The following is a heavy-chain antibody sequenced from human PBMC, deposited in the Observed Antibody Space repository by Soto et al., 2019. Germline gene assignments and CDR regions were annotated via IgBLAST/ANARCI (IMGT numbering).Heavy chain of an antibody. V-gene: IGHV4-34*01. J-gene: IGHJ6*02. CDR1: GGSFIGYY. Sequence: SSETLSLTCAVYGGSFIGYYWSWIRQPPGKGLEWIGEINHSGSTNYNPSLKSRVTISVDTSKNQFSLKLSSVTAADTAVYYCARATYGSGAEGMDVWGQGTTVTVSS. CDR3: ARATYGSGAEGMDV. D-gene: IGHD3-10*01. CDR2: INHSGST.